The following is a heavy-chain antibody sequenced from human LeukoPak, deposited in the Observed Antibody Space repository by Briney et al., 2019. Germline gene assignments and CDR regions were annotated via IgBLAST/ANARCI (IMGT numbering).Heavy chain of an antibody. J-gene: IGHJ4*02. CDR1: GFTFSSYV. Sequence: GGSLRLSCAASGFTFSSYVMSWVRQAPGKGLEWVSGISWNSGSIGYADSVKGRFTISRDNAKNSLYLQMNSLRAEDTALYYCAKGGRYSYGPYYFDYWGQGTLVTVSS. CDR2: ISWNSGSI. D-gene: IGHD5-18*01. CDR3: AKGGRYSYGPYYFDY. V-gene: IGHV3-9*01.